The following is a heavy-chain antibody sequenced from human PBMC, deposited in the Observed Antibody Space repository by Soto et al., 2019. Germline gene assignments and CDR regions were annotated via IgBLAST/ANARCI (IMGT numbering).Heavy chain of an antibody. J-gene: IGHJ4*02. D-gene: IGHD2-15*01. CDR3: ARGVVVVAATSDYFDY. V-gene: IGHV4-34*01. CDR1: GGSFSGYY. Sequence: SETLSLTCAVYGGSFSGYYWSWIRQPPGKGLEWIGEINHSGSTNYNPSLKSRVTISVDTSKNQFSLKLSSVTAADMAVYYCARGVVVVAATSDYFDYWGQGTLVTVSS. CDR2: INHSGST.